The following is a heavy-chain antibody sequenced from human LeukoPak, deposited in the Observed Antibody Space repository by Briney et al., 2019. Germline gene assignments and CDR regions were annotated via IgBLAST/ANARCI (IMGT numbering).Heavy chain of an antibody. D-gene: IGHD2-15*01. Sequence: ASVKVSCKASGGTFSSYAISWVRQATGQGLEWMGGIIPIFGTANYAQKFQGRVTITADEYTSTAYMELSSLRAEDTAVYDCSRVGCSGGSCYARFDPWGQGTLVTVSS. J-gene: IGHJ5*02. CDR3: SRVGCSGGSCYARFDP. CDR2: IIPIFGTA. V-gene: IGHV1-69*13. CDR1: GGTFSSYA.